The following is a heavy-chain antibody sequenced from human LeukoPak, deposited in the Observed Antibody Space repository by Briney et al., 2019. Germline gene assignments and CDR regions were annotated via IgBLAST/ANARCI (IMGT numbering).Heavy chain of an antibody. CDR2: ISGSGGST. V-gene: IGHV3-23*01. CDR1: GFTFSSYA. Sequence: QAGGSLRLSCAASGFTFSSYAMSWVRQAPGKGLEWVSAISGSGGSTYYADSVKGRFTISRDNSKNTLYLQMNSLRAEDTAVYYCAKAHQLLWGYFDYWGQGTLVTVSS. D-gene: IGHD2-2*01. J-gene: IGHJ4*02. CDR3: AKAHQLLWGYFDY.